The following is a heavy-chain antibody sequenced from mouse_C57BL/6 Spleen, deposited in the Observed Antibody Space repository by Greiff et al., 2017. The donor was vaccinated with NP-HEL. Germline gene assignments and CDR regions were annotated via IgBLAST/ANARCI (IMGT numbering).Heavy chain of an antibody. J-gene: IGHJ2*01. CDR1: GFSLTSYG. CDR2: IWSGGST. D-gene: IGHD2-2*01. Sequence: QVQLKESGPGLVQPSQSLSITCTVSGFSLTSYGVHWVRQSPGKGLEWLGVIWSGGSTDYNAAFISSLSISKDNSNSQVFFKMNRLQADDTAIYNCAREGASMVTTFDYWGQGTTLTVSS. CDR3: AREGASMVTTFDY. V-gene: IGHV2-2*01.